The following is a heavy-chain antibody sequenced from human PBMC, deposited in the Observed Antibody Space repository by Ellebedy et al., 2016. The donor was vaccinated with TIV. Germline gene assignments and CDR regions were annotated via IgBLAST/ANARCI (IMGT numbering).Heavy chain of an antibody. CDR3: ARVLTMADYFWYGMDV. Sequence: GGSLRLSXAASGFSLSNSFMSWIRQAPGKGLEWVSTLTADGRSTYFADSVKGRFTISRENSKNTLYFQLNSLRAEDTAVYYCARVLTMADYFWYGMDVWGQGTKVTVSS. D-gene: IGHD5-12*01. V-gene: IGHV3-23*01. CDR1: GFSLSNSF. J-gene: IGHJ6*02. CDR2: LTADGRST.